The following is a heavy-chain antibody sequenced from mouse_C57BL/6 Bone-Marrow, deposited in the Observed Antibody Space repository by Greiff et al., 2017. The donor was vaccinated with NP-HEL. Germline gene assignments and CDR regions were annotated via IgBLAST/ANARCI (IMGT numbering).Heavy chain of an antibody. CDR2: ILPGSGST. D-gene: IGHD2-4*01. V-gene: IGHV1-9*01. CDR1: GYTFTGYW. J-gene: IGHJ2*01. Sequence: QVQLQQSGAELMKPGASVKLSCKATGYTFTGYWIEWVKQRPGHGLEWIGEILPGSGSTNYNEKFKGKATFTADTSSNTAYMQLSSLTTEDSAIYYCARREGIYYDYDDYWGQGTTLTVSS. CDR3: ARREGIYYDYDDY.